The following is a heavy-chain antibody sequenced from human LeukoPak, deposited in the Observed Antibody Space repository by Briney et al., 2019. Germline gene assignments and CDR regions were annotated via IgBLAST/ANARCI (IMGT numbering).Heavy chain of an antibody. CDR3: ARDLNFHSYSSGWYSNYYGMDV. Sequence: GASVKVSCKASGYTFTGYYMYWVRQAPGQGLEWMGWINPNSGGTNYAQKFQGRVTMTRDTSISTAYMELSRLRSDDTAVYYCARDLNFHSYSSGWYSNYYGMDVWGQGTTVTVSS. J-gene: IGHJ6*02. CDR2: INPNSGGT. V-gene: IGHV1-2*02. CDR1: GYTFTGYY. D-gene: IGHD6-19*01.